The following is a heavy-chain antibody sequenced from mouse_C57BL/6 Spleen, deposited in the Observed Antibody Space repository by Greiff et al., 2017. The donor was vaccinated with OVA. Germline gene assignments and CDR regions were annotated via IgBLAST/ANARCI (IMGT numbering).Heavy chain of an antibody. V-gene: IGHV3-6*01. Sequence: EESGPGLVKPSQSLSLTCSVTGYSITSGYYWNWIRQFPGNKLEWMGYISYDGSNNYNPSLKNRISITRDTSKNQFFLKLNSVTTEDTATYYCARGAGNLGYWGQGTTLTVSS. CDR1: GYSITSGYY. J-gene: IGHJ2*01. CDR2: ISYDGSN. CDR3: ARGAGNLGY.